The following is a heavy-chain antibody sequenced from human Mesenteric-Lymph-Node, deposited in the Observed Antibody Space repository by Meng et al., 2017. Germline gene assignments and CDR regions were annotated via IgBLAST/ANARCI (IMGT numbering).Heavy chain of an antibody. V-gene: IGHV3-23*01. J-gene: IGHJ4*02. Sequence: WGSLRLSCAASEFTFSDYAMSWVRQAPGKGLEWVSAISNSGGSTYYADSVKGRFTISRDNSKNTLYLQMNPLRVEDTAVYYCAKGYGSGWYPQFFDYWGQGTLVTVSS. D-gene: IGHD6-19*01. CDR3: AKGYGSGWYPQFFDY. CDR2: ISNSGGST. CDR1: EFTFSDYA.